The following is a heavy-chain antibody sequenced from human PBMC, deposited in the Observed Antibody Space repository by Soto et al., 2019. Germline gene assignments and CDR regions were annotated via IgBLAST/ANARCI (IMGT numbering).Heavy chain of an antibody. D-gene: IGHD2-15*01. V-gene: IGHV4-31*03. J-gene: IGHJ4*02. Sequence: QVQLQESGPGLVKPSQTLSLTCTVSGCSISSGGYYWSWIRQHPGKGLEWIGYIYFSGSTYYNQSLKSRVTITVDTSKNPFSLKLSSVTAADTAVYYCARAYCSGGSCYFRYWGQGTLVTVSS. CDR3: ARAYCSGGSCYFRY. CDR2: IYFSGST. CDR1: GCSISSGGYY.